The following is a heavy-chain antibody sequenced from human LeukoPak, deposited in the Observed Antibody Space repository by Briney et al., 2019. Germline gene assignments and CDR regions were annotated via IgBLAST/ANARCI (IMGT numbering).Heavy chain of an antibody. V-gene: IGHV4-34*01. J-gene: IGHJ4*02. CDR3: ARRRWLQFRS. D-gene: IGHD5-24*01. Sequence: SSETLSLTCAVYGGSFSGYYWSWIRQPPGKGLEWIGEINHSGSTNYNPSLKSRVTISVDTSKNQFSLKLSSVTAADTAVYYCARRRWLQFRSWGQGTLVTVSS. CDR1: GGSFSGYY. CDR2: INHSGST.